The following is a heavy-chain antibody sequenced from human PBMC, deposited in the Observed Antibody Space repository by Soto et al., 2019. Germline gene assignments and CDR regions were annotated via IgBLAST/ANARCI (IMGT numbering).Heavy chain of an antibody. CDR3: AKVGEITMIVVVSFDY. D-gene: IGHD3-22*01. V-gene: IGHV3-23*01. CDR1: GFTFSSYA. Sequence: PGGSLRLSCAASGFTFSSYAMSWVRQAPGKGLEWVSAISGSGGSTYYADSVKGRFTISRDTSKNTLYLQMNSLRAEETAVYYCAKVGEITMIVVVSFDYWGQGTLVTVSS. J-gene: IGHJ4*02. CDR2: ISGSGGST.